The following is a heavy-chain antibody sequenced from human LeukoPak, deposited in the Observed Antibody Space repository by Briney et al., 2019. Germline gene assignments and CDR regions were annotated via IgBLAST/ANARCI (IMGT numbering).Heavy chain of an antibody. Sequence: PSETLSLTCAVYGESLNSHYWSWIRQPPGKGLEWIGEIYESGSTEYNPSLKSRVTISMVPSKRQFSLSLTSVTAADTAVYYCARGAWATRLGSWGLGTPVIVSS. D-gene: IGHD2-15*01. J-gene: IGHJ4*02. CDR2: IYESGST. V-gene: IGHV4-34*01. CDR3: ARGAWATRLGS. CDR1: GESLNSHY.